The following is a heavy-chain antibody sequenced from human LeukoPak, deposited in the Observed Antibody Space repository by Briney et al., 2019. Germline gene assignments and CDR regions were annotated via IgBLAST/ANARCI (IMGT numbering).Heavy chain of an antibody. J-gene: IGHJ4*02. D-gene: IGHD6-13*01. CDR1: GGSFSGYY. V-gene: IGHV4-34*01. CDR2: INHSGST. CDR3: ARRIAAAYLIDY. Sequence: PSETLSLTCAVYGGSFSGYYWSWIRQPPGKGLEWIGEINHSGSTNYNPSLKSRVTISVDTSKNQSSLKLSSVTAADTAVYYCARRIAAAYLIDYWGQGTLVTVSS.